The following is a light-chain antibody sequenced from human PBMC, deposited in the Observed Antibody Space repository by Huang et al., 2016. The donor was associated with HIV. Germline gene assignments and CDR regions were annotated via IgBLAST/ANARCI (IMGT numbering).Light chain of an antibody. CDR3: QQSYSTPLFT. J-gene: IGKJ3*01. V-gene: IGKV1-39*01. CDR2: AAC. Sequence: DIQMTQSPSSLSASVGDRVTITCRASQSISSYLNWYQQKPGKAPNLLIYAACSLQTGVPSRFSGSGSGTDFTLTISSLQPEDFATYYCQQSYSTPLFTFGPGTKVDIK. CDR1: QSISSY.